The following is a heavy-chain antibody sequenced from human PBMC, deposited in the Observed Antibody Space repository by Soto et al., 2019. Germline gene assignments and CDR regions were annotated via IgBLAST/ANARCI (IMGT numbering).Heavy chain of an antibody. CDR2: ISYDGSNK. J-gene: IGHJ4*02. Sequence: PGGSLRLSCASSGFTFSSYGMHWVRQAPGKGLEWVAVISYDGSNKYYADSVKGRFTISRDNSKNTLYLQMNSLRAEDTAVYYCAKDHCDPSSGGSCYSDYWGQGTLVTVSS. CDR3: AKDHCDPSSGGSCYSDY. D-gene: IGHD2-15*01. V-gene: IGHV3-30*18. CDR1: GFTFSSYG.